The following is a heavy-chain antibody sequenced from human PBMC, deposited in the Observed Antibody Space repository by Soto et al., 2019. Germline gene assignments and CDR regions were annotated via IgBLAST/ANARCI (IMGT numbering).Heavy chain of an antibody. V-gene: IGHV3-23*01. D-gene: IGHD5-18*01. CDR2: ISGSGGST. CDR3: AKDTPQRGYSYGYDFDY. Sequence: GGSLRLSCAASGFTFSSYAMSWVRQAPGKGLKWVSAISGSGGSTYYADSVKGRFTISRDNSKNTLYLQMNSLRAEDTAVYYCAKDTPQRGYSYGYDFDYWGQGTLVTVSS. CDR1: GFTFSSYA. J-gene: IGHJ4*02.